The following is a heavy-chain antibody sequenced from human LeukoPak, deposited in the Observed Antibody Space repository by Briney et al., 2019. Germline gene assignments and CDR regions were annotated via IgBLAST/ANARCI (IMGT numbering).Heavy chain of an antibody. D-gene: IGHD5-24*01. CDR1: GYSFTTYW. CDR3: ARQSPERWLQLSFDY. J-gene: IGHJ4*02. CDR2: IYPGDSDT. V-gene: IGHV5-51*01. Sequence: GESLKISCKVSGYSFTTYWIGWVRQMPGKGLEWMGIIYPGDSDTRYSPSFQGQVTISADKSISTAYLQWSSLKASDTAMYYCARQSPERWLQLSFDYWGQGTLVTVSS.